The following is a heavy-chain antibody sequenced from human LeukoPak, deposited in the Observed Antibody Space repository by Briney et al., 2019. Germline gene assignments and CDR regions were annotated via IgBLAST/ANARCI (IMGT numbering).Heavy chain of an antibody. CDR2: MSGSGGST. Sequence: GGSLRLSCAASGFTFITYAMTWVRQAPGKGLEWVSAMSGSGGSTYYADSVKGRFTISRDNSKNRLYLQMNSLRAEDTAVYYCAKRPRGNYLDPFDYWGQGTLVTVSS. CDR1: GFTFITYA. CDR3: AKRPRGNYLDPFDY. J-gene: IGHJ4*02. D-gene: IGHD3-10*01. V-gene: IGHV3-23*01.